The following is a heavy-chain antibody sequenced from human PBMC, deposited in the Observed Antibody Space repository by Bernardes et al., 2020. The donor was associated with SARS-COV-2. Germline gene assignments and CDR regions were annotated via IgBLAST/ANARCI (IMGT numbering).Heavy chain of an antibody. CDR3: ARGLLVVVAARETSYYYYGMDV. CDR1: GYTFTSYG. V-gene: IGHV1-18*01. CDR2: ISAYNGNT. J-gene: IGHJ6*02. Sequence: ASVKVSCKASGYTFTSYGISWVRQAPGQGLEWMGWISAYNGNTNYAQKLQGRVTMTTDTSTSTAYMELRSLRSDDTAVYYCARGLLVVVAARETSYYYYGMDVWGQGTTVTVSS. D-gene: IGHD2-15*01.